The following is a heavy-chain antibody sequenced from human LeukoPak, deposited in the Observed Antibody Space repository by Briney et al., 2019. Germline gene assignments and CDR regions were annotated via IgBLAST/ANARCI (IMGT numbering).Heavy chain of an antibody. CDR2: ISSSGSTI. CDR1: GLTFSSYE. J-gene: IGHJ4*02. CDR3: AREATIARFDY. V-gene: IGHV3-48*03. Sequence: GGSLRLSCAASGLTFSSYEMNWVRQAPGKGLEWVSYISSSGSTIYYADSVKGRFTISRDNAKNSLYLQMNSLRAEDTAVYYCAREATIARFDYWGQGTLVTVSS. D-gene: IGHD6-13*01.